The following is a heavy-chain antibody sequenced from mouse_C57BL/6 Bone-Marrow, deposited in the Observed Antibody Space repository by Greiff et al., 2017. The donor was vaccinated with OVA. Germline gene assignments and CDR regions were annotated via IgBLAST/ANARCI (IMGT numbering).Heavy chain of an antibody. V-gene: IGHV5-4*01. J-gene: IGHJ3*01. D-gene: IGHD2-1*01. Sequence: EVKLVESGGGLVKPGGSLKLSCAASGFNFSSYAMSWVRQTPEKRLEWVATISDGGSYTYYPDNVKGRVTISRDNAKNNLYLQMSHLKSEDTAMYYCARDRGYYGNYVFAYWGQGTLVTVSA. CDR1: GFNFSSYA. CDR2: ISDGGSYT. CDR3: ARDRGYYGNYVFAY.